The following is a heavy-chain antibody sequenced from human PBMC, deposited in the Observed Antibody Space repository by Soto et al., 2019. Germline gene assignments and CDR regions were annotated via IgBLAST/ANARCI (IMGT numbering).Heavy chain of an antibody. CDR2: FDPEDGET. CDR3: ATGWLPHDYGDYVDY. J-gene: IGHJ4*02. V-gene: IGHV1-24*01. CDR1: GYTLTELS. D-gene: IGHD4-17*01. Sequence: VASVKVSCKVSGYTLTELSMHWVRQAPGKGLEWMGGFDPEDGETIYAQKFQGRVTMTEDTSTDTAYMELSSLRSEDTAVYYCATGWLPHDYGDYVDYWGQGTLVTVSS.